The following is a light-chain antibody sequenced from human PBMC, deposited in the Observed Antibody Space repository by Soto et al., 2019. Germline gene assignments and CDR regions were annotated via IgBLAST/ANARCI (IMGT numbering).Light chain of an antibody. Sequence: QSALTQPASVSGSPGQSITISCTGTSSDVGGYNSVSWYQQHPGKAPKLVIYEVTNRPSGISNRFSGSKSGNTASLTISGLQAEEEADYYCSSYTSSSTRVFGPGTKVTVL. V-gene: IGLV2-14*01. CDR3: SSYTSSSTRV. CDR2: EVT. J-gene: IGLJ1*01. CDR1: SSDVGGYNS.